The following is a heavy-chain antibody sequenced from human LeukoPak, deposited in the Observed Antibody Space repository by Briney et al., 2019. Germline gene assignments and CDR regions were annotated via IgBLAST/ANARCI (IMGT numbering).Heavy chain of an antibody. V-gene: IGHV4-59*08. CDR2: IFYSGNT. Sequence: SETLSLTCTVSGGSISGQYVGWVRQPPGKGLEWIGWIFYSGNTEYNTSLKSRVTISLDTSKTQVSLRLTSVTAADTAVYYCMRHMYQLGSDHWGQGTLVTVSS. CDR1: GGSISGQY. CDR3: MRHMYQLGSDH. J-gene: IGHJ4*02. D-gene: IGHD2-8*01.